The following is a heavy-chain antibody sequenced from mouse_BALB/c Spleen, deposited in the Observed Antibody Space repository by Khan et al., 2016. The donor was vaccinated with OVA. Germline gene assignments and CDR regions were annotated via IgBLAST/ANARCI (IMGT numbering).Heavy chain of an antibody. J-gene: IGHJ4*01. CDR2: ISSGSSTI. CDR1: GFTFSSFG. V-gene: IGHV5-17*02. D-gene: IGHD1-1*01. CDR3: ARGYGWGMDY. Sequence: EVELVESGGGLVQPGGSRKLSCAASGFTFSSFGMHWVRQAPEKGLEWVAVISSGSSTIYYTDTVKGRSTISRDNPKNTVFLQMTSLRSEDTAMYCCARGYGWGMDYWGQGTAVTVTS.